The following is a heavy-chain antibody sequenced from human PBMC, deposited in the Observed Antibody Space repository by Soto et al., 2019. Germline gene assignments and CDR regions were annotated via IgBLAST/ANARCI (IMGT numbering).Heavy chain of an antibody. CDR3: ARETRYRIHGVTTGYYYMDV. D-gene: IGHD4-4*01. J-gene: IGHJ6*03. CDR2: INHSGST. CDR1: GGSFSGYY. V-gene: IGHV4-34*01. Sequence: SETLSLTCAVYGGSFSGYYWSWIRQPPGKGLEWIGEINHSGSTNYNPSLKSRVTISVDTSKNQFSLKLSSVTAADTAVYYCARETRYRIHGVTTGYYYMDVWGKGTTVTVSS.